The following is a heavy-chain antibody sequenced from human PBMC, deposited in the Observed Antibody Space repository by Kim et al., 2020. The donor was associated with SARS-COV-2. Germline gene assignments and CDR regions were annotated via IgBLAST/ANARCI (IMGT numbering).Heavy chain of an antibody. Sequence: APVKGRFTISRDDSKNTPYLQRNSLKTEDTAVYYCTTHYYGGNLLDAFDIWGQGTMVTVSS. D-gene: IGHD4-17*01. J-gene: IGHJ3*02. CDR3: TTHYYGGNLLDAFDI. V-gene: IGHV3-15*01.